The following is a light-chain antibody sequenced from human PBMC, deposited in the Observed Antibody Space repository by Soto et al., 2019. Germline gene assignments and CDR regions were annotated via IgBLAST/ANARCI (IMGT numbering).Light chain of an antibody. Sequence: DIKMTQSPSSLSASVGDRVTITCRASQDISVYLAWYQQKPGKVPKLLIYSASTLQSGVPSRFSGSGSGTDFTLTISSLQPEDVATYDCQKFNTAPLTFGQGTRLDIK. J-gene: IGKJ5*01. CDR3: QKFNTAPLT. CDR1: QDISVY. CDR2: SAS. V-gene: IGKV1-27*01.